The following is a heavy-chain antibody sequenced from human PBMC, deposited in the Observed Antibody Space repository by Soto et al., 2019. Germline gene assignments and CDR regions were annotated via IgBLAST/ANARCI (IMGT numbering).Heavy chain of an antibody. CDR2: ITTYNGNT. Sequence: ASVKVSCKAVRYIFTNYGVSWVRQAPGQGLEWMGWITTYNGNTEYAQKFQGRVTMTTDASTSTAYMELRSLRSDDTAVYYCARDPYPGIAAAARWFDPWGQGTLVTVS. D-gene: IGHD6-13*01. V-gene: IGHV1-18*01. CDR3: ARDPYPGIAAAARWFDP. J-gene: IGHJ5*02. CDR1: RYIFTNYG.